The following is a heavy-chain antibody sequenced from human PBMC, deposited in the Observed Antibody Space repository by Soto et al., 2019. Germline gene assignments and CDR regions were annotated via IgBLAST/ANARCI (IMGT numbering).Heavy chain of an antibody. CDR2: IYHTGNA. Sequence: SGTLSLTCSVSGYAISNSRFYWAGIRQHPGEGLEWIGSIYHTGNAYYNPSLKSRVTISVDTSKNQFSLKLSSVTAADAAVYCYARDKTTNWFDPWGQGTPVSVSS. CDR1: GYAISNSRFY. J-gene: IGHJ5*02. D-gene: IGHD1-1*01. V-gene: IGHV4-39*07. CDR3: ARDKTTNWFDP.